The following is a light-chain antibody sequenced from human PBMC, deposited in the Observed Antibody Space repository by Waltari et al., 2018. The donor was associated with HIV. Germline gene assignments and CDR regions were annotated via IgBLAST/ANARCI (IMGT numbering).Light chain of an antibody. J-gene: IGLJ3*02. Sequence: QSVLTQPPSASGTPGQRVTISCSGSSSTIGRNYVYWYQQLPGTAPKLLIYRNNQRPSGVPDRFSGSKSGTSASLAISGLRSEDEADYYCAAWDDSLSGGFGGGTKLTVL. CDR2: RNN. CDR3: AAWDDSLSGG. CDR1: SSTIGRNY. V-gene: IGLV1-47*01.